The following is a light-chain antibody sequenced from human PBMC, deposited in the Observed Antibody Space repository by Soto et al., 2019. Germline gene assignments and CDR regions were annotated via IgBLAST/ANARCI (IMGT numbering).Light chain of an antibody. CDR2: LGS. V-gene: IGKV2-28*01. J-gene: IGKJ2*01. CDR3: MQALQVYP. Sequence: DIVMTQSPLSLPVTPGEPASISCRSSQSLLHSNGYNYLDWYLQTPGQSPQLLIYLGSNRASGGPARFSGSGSGTDFTLKISRVEAEDVGIYYCMQALQVYPFGQGTKLEIK. CDR1: QSLLHSNGYNY.